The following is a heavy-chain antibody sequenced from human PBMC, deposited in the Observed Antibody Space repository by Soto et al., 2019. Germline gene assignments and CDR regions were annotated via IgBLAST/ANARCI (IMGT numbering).Heavy chain of an antibody. J-gene: IGHJ4*02. CDR1: GGTFSSYT. CDR2: IIPILGIA. D-gene: IGHD6-13*01. V-gene: IGHV1-69*02. Sequence: QVQLVQSGADVKKPGSSVKVSCKASGGTFSSYTISWVRQAPGQGLEWMGRIIPILGIANYAQKFQGRVTITADKSTSTAYMELSSLRSEDTAVYYCASPAGAAAGHFDYWGQGTLVTVSS. CDR3: ASPAGAAAGHFDY.